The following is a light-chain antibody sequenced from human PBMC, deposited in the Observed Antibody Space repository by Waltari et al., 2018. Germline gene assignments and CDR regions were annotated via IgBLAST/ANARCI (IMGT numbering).Light chain of an antibody. CDR3: CSYAGRVV. J-gene: IGLJ2*01. CDR2: EVN. V-gene: IGLV2-23*02. CDR1: SRDIGTYDL. Sequence: QSALTQPASVSGSPGQSITISCTGTSRDIGTYDLVSWYQQYPGKAPKLMIYEVNKRRSVLSDRFSGSKSGNTASLTISGLQAEDEADYYCCSYAGRVVFGGGTKLTVL.